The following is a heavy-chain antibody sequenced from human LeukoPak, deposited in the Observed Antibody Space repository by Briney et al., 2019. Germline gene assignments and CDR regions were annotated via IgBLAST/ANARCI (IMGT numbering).Heavy chain of an antibody. CDR1: GGSISSYY. J-gene: IGHJ6*02. D-gene: IGHD6-13*01. V-gene: IGHV4-59*01. CDR3: ARDHLLAAAGVAYYYGMDV. Sequence: PSETLSLTCTVSGGSISSYYWSWIRQPPGKGLEWIGYIYYSGSTNYNPSLKSRVTISVDTSKNQFSLKLSSVTAADTAVYYCARDHLLAAAGVAYYYGMDVWGQGTTVTVSS. CDR2: IYYSGST.